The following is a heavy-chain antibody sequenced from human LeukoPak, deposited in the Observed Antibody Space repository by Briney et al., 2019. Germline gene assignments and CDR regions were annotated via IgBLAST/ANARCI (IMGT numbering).Heavy chain of an antibody. J-gene: IGHJ3*02. CDR2: IKQDGSEK. V-gene: IGHV3-7*01. CDR1: EFTFRRYR. CDR3: AREGFAAASDI. D-gene: IGHD2-15*01. Sequence: PGGSLRLSCAASEFTFRRYRMRWARQAPGKGLEWVANIKQDGSEKNYVDSVKGRFTISRDNAKNSMYLQMNSLRAEDTAVYYCAREGFAAASDIWGQGTMVTVSS.